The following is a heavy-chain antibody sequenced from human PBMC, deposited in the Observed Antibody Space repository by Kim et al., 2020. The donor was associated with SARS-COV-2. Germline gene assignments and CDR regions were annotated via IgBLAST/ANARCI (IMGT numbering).Heavy chain of an antibody. J-gene: IGHJ3*02. V-gene: IGHV3-21*01. CDR3: ARGAYSSGWYGTYAFDI. Sequence: VKGRFTISRDNAKNSLYLQMNSLRAEDTAVYYCARGAYSSGWYGTYAFDIWGQGTMVTVSS. D-gene: IGHD6-19*01.